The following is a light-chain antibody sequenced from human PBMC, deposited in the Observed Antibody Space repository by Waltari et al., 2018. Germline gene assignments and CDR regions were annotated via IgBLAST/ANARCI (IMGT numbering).Light chain of an antibody. CDR1: SNDVGGYNY. CDR3: NSFTSSSTWV. J-gene: IGLJ3*02. CDR2: DVN. V-gene: IGLV2-14*01. Sequence: QSALTQPASVSGSPGQSITISCTGTSNDVGGYNYVSWYQQHPGKAPKLMIFDVNDRPSGVSNRFSGSKYGNTASLTISGLQAEDEADYYCNSFTSSSTWVFGGGTKLTVL.